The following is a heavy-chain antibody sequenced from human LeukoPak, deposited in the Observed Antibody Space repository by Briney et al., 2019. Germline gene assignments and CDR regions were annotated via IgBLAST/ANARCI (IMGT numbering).Heavy chain of an antibody. D-gene: IGHD6-19*01. V-gene: IGHV3-23*01. CDR1: GFTFSSYA. CDR2: ISGSGGST. J-gene: IGHJ4*02. Sequence: QPGGSLRLSCAASGFTFSSYAMSWVRQAPGKGLEWVSAISGSGGSTYYADSVKGRFTISRDNSKNTLYLQMNSLRVEDTAVYYCAKDPGYSSGWPGGDYWDQGTLVTVSS. CDR3: AKDPGYSSGWPGGDY.